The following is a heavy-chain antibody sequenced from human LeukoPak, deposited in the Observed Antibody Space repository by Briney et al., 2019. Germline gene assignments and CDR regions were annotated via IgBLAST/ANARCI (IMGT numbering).Heavy chain of an antibody. Sequence: PSETLSLTCTVSGGSIRSYYWSWIRQPPGKGLEWIGRIYTSGSTNYNPSLKSRVTISVDTSKNQFSLKLSSVTAADTAVYYCARNPGQLDAFDIWGQGTMVTVSS. V-gene: IGHV4-4*08. J-gene: IGHJ3*02. D-gene: IGHD6-6*01. CDR2: IYTSGST. CDR1: GGSIRSYY. CDR3: ARNPGQLDAFDI.